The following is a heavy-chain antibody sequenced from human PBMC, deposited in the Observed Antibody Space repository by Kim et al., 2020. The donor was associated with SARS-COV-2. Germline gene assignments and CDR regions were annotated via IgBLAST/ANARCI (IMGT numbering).Heavy chain of an antibody. CDR2: ISSSRSYI. CDR1: GFTFSSYS. D-gene: IGHD4-17*01. CDR3: ARADGDYSLYHGMDV. Sequence: GGSLRLSCAASGFTFSSYSMNWVRQAPGKGLEWVSSISSSRSYIYYADSVKGRFTISRDNAKNSLYLQMNSLRAEDTAVYYCARADGDYSLYHGMDVWGQGTTVTVSS. J-gene: IGHJ6*02. V-gene: IGHV3-21*01.